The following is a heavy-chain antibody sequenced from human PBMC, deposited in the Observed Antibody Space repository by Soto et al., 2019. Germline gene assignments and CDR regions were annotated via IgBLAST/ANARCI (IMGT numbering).Heavy chain of an antibody. Sequence: SVKVSCKASGYTFTSYGISWVRQAPGQGLEWMGWIIPIFGTANYAQKFQGRVTITADESTSTAYMELSSLRSEDTAVYYCASHPMSDAFDIWGQGTMVTVSS. CDR3: ASHPMSDAFDI. J-gene: IGHJ3*02. CDR2: IIPIFGTA. V-gene: IGHV1-69*13. CDR1: GYTFTSYG.